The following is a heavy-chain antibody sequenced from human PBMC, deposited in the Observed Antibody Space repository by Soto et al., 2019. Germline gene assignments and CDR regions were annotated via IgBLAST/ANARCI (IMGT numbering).Heavy chain of an antibody. J-gene: IGHJ6*03. CDR2: INSDGSST. D-gene: IGHD2-15*01. V-gene: IGHV3-74*01. CDR1: GFTFSSYW. Sequence: GGSLRLSCAASGFTFSSYWMHWVRQAPGKGLVWVSRINSDGSSTSYADSVKGRFTISRDNAKNTLYLQMNSLRAEDTAVYYCASLCSGGSCYSNYYYYYYMDVWGKGTTVTVSS. CDR3: ASLCSGGSCYSNYYYYYYMDV.